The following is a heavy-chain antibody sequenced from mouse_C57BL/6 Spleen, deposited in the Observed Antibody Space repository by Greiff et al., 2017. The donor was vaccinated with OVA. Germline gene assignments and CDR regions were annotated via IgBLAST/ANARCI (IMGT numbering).Heavy chain of an antibody. CDR1: GYTFTDYY. CDR2: INPNNGGT. V-gene: IGHV1-26*01. J-gene: IGHJ4*01. CDR3: ARAYDDCRVYAMDY. Sequence: VQLQQPGPELVKPGASVKISCKASGYTFTDYYMNWVKQSHGKSLEWIGDINPNNGGTSYNQKFKGKATLTVDKSSSTAYMELRSLTSEYSAVYDYARAYDDCRVYAMDYWGQGTSVTVSP. D-gene: IGHD2-13*01.